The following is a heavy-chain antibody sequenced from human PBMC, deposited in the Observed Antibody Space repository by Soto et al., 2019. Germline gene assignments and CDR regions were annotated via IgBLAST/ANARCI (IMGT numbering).Heavy chain of an antibody. CDR1: GDTFNFYS. CDR2: VNPILSMS. D-gene: IGHD3-10*01. J-gene: IGHJ4*02. V-gene: IGHV1-69*02. Sequence: QVQLVQSGAEVKSAGSSVKVSCKASGDTFNFYSINWVRQAPGLGLEWVGRVNPILSMSNYAQRFQGRVTMTAHKSTGTAYMELRSLRSEVTAIYYCASNYGSGYRAFDSWGQGGLVTVSS. CDR3: ASNYGSGYRAFDS.